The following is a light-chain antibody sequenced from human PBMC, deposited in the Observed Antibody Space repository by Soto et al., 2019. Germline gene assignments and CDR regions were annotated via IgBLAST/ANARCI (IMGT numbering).Light chain of an antibody. CDR3: QQYGSSPWT. CDR2: GAS. J-gene: IGKJ1*01. Sequence: EIVLTQSPGTLSLSPGERATLSCRASQSVSSSYLAWYQQKPGQARMLLIYGASSRATGLPDRFSGSGSGKDFTLTISRLEPEDFAVYYCQQYGSSPWTFGQGTKVEIK. CDR1: QSVSSSY. V-gene: IGKV3-20*01.